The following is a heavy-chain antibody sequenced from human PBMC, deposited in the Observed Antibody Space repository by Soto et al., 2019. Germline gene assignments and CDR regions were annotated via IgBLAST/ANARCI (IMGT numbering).Heavy chain of an antibody. Sequence: PSNTLSVTCTVSGCALGSGDYCWSWLRQPPGKGLEWIGYIYYSGSTYYNPSLKSRVTISVDTSKNQFSLTLSSVTAADTAVYYCARTLAQRHNGFDPWGQGTLVTV. V-gene: IGHV4-30-4*01. CDR2: IYYSGST. CDR3: ARTLAQRHNGFDP. CDR1: GCALGSGDYC. J-gene: IGHJ5*02.